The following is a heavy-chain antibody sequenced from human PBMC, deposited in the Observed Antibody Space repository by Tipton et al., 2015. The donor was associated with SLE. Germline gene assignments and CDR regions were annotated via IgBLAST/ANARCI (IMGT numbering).Heavy chain of an antibody. V-gene: IGHV4-34*01. Sequence: TLSLTCGVYGVSFNNYYWSWIRQPLGKGLEWLGEINFSGSTNSNPSLKSRVTISIDTSKNQLSLKMTSLTAADTAVYYCARHAGDYAYFDSWGQGILVTVSS. D-gene: IGHD4-17*01. CDR3: ARHAGDYAYFDS. J-gene: IGHJ4*02. CDR2: INFSGST. CDR1: GVSFNNYY.